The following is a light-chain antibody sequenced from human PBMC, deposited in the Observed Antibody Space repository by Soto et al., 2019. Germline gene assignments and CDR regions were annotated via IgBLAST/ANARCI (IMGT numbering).Light chain of an antibody. CDR3: SSYISSNTLV. V-gene: IGLV2-14*01. Sequence: QSVLTQPASVSGSPGQSITISCTGTSSDVGGYNYVSWYQQHPGKAPKLMIYEVSNRPSGVSNRFSGSKSGNTASLTISGLQAEDEADYHCSSYISSNTLVFGTGTTLNVL. CDR1: SSDVGGYNY. CDR2: EVS. J-gene: IGLJ1*01.